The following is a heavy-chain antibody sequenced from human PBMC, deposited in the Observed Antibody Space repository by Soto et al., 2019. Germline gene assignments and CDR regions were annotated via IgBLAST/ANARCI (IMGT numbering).Heavy chain of an antibody. CDR1: GFTFSSYA. CDR2: ISSNGGST. D-gene: IGHD3-16*02. Sequence: PGGSLRLSCAASGFTFSSYAMHWVRQAPGKGLEYVSAISSNGGSTYYANSVKGRFTISRDNSKNTLYLQMGSLRAEDMAVYYCARDAGPDGLGELSFGDIWGQGTMVTVSS. V-gene: IGHV3-64*01. CDR3: ARDAGPDGLGELSFGDI. J-gene: IGHJ3*02.